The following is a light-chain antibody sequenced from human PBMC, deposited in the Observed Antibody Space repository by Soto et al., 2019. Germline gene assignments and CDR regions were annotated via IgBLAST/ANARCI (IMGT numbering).Light chain of an antibody. CDR2: KAS. J-gene: IGKJ1*01. V-gene: IGKV1-5*03. Sequence: DIQMTQSPSTLSASVGDRVTITCRASQSINNWLAWYQQKPGKAPKLLIYKASSLESGVPPRFSGSGSGTEFTLTISSLQPDDFATYYGQQYNSYRTFGQGTKVEIK. CDR3: QQYNSYRT. CDR1: QSINNW.